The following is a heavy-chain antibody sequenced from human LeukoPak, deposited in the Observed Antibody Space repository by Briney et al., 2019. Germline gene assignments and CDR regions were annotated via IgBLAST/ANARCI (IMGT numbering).Heavy chain of an antibody. V-gene: IGHV4-34*01. CDR3: ARGRANWDYDFDF. D-gene: IGHD1-7*01. CDR1: GASFVGRH. Sequence: SETLSLTCAVSGASFVGRHWSWVRQPPGKGLEWLGEASNAGITYSTPSLKRRLSISVDPSKDQFSLKLASVTAAATAIYYCARGRANWDYDFDFWGPGTLVTVSS. J-gene: IGHJ4*02. CDR2: ASNAGIT.